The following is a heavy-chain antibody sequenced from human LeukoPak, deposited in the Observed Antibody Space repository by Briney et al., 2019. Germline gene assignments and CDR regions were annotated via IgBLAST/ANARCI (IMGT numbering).Heavy chain of an antibody. Sequence: SETLSLTCTVSGGSISRYYWSWIRQPPGKGLEWIGYIYYSGSTNYNPTLKSRVTISVDTSKNQFSLKLSSVTAADTAVYYCARATFHSGWYPKFDYWGQGTLVTVSS. CDR2: IYYSGST. J-gene: IGHJ4*02. V-gene: IGHV4-59*01. CDR1: GGSISRYY. D-gene: IGHD6-19*01. CDR3: ARATFHSGWYPKFDY.